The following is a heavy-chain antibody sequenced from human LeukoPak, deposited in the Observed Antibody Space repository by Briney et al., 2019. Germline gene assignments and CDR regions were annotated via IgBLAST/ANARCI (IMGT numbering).Heavy chain of an antibody. CDR1: GGSISSTNYY. V-gene: IGHV4-39*01. Sequence: SETLSLTCTVSGGSISSTNYYWGCIRQPAGKGLEWIGSFYYSGSTYYNPSFKSRVTISVDRSMNQFYLRMSSVTAADTAVYYCARLNYDSGGYYGVPNWFDPWGPGTLVTVSS. CDR2: FYYSGST. J-gene: IGHJ5*02. CDR3: ARLNYDSGGYYGVPNWFDP. D-gene: IGHD3-22*01.